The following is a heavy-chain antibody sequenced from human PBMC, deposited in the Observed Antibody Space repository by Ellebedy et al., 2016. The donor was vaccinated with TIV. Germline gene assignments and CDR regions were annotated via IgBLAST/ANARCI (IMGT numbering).Heavy chain of an antibody. D-gene: IGHD3-16*01. CDR1: GFAFHLYA. J-gene: IGHJ4*02. Sequence: GGSLRLSCAASGFAFHLYAIAWVRQAPGKGLEWVAVISFDGVHKTYADSVRGRFSISRDNSQNTLSLQMSSLRPEDTAVYYCARDEEGDFDYWGQGALVTVSS. V-gene: IGHV3-30*04. CDR3: ARDEEGDFDY. CDR2: ISFDGVHK.